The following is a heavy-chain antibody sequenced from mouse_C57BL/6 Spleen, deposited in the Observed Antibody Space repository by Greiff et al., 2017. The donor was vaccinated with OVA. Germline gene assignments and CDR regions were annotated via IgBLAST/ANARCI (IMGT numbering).Heavy chain of an antibody. V-gene: IGHV1-69*01. J-gene: IGHJ4*01. CDR1: GYTFTSYW. Sequence: VQLQQPGAELVMPGASVKLSCKASGYTFTSYWMHWVKQRPGQGLEWIGEIDPSDSYTNYNQKFKGKSTLTVDKFSSTAYMQRRRLTSEDAAVYYCARSVVARAMDYWGQGTSVTVSA. D-gene: IGHD1-1*01. CDR2: IDPSDSYT. CDR3: ARSVVARAMDY.